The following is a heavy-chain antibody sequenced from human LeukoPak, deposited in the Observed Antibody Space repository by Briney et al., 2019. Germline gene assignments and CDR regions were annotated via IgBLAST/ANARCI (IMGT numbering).Heavy chain of an antibody. V-gene: IGHV4-59*01. J-gene: IGHJ3*02. CDR1: GGSISSYH. CDR3: ARARNYYDSSGFYYEGDAFDI. D-gene: IGHD3-22*01. Sequence: SETLSLTCTVSGGSISSYHWSWIRQPPGKGLESIGYVYSSGSTHYNPSLKSRVTISVDTSKNQFSLKLSSVTAADTAVYYCARARNYYDSSGFYYEGDAFDIWGQGTMVTVSS. CDR2: VYSSGST.